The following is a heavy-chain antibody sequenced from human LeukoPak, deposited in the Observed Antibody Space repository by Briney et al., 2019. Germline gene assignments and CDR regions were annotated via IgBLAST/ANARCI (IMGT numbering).Heavy chain of an antibody. V-gene: IGHV3-74*01. CDR1: GFTFTTYW. J-gene: IGHJ4*02. Sequence: GGSLRLSCAASGFTFTTYWMHWVRQAPGKGLVWVSGINRDGSTPIYADSVKGRFTISRDNANNTLYLQMNSLRAEDTAAYYCAKDRLIVGATFEDYWGQGTLVTVSS. CDR2: INRDGSTP. CDR3: AKDRLIVGATFEDY. D-gene: IGHD1-26*01.